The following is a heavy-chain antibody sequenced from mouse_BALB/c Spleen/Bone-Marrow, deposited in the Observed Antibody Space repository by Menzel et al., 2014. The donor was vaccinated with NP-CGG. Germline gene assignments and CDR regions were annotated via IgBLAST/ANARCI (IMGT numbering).Heavy chain of an antibody. V-gene: IGHV5-9-3*01. CDR2: ISSGGSYT. CDR1: GFTFSSYA. Sequence: EVQLQQSGGGLVKPGGSLKLSCAASGFTFSSYAMSWVRQTPEKRLEWVATISSGGSYTYYPDSVKGRFTISRDNTKNTLYLQMSSQRTEDTAMYYCARPRFAYWGQGTLVTGSA. CDR3: ARPRFAY. J-gene: IGHJ3*01.